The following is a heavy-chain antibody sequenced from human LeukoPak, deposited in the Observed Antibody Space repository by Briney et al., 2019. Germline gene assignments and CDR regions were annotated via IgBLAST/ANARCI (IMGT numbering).Heavy chain of an antibody. CDR2: IYYSGST. Sequence: SETLSLTCTVSGGSISSYYWSWIRQPPGKGLEWIEYIYYSGSTKYNPSLKSRVTISVDTSKNQFSLKLSSVTAADTAVYYCARGPPEVATIPYYFEHWGQGTLVTVSS. D-gene: IGHD5-24*01. CDR3: ARGPPEVATIPYYFEH. J-gene: IGHJ4*02. CDR1: GGSISSYY. V-gene: IGHV4-59*01.